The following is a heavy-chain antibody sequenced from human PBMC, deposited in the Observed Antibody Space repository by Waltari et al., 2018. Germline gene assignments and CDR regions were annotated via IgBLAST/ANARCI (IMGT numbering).Heavy chain of an antibody. CDR1: GFIFNTYA. CDR3: AKAHFYDTSGYIEH. J-gene: IGHJ5*02. CDR2: INGYGDKT. D-gene: IGHD3-22*01. Sequence: EVQVLESGGGLVQPGGSLRLNFAASGFIFNTYAINWVRQAPGKGLEWVSGINGYGDKTYYADSVKGRFTLSRDNSRNTLSLQMNSLRAEDTAVYYCAKAHFYDTSGYIEHWGQGTLVTVSS. V-gene: IGHV3-23*01.